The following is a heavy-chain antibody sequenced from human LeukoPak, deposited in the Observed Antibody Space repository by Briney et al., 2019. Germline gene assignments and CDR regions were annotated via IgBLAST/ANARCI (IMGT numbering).Heavy chain of an antibody. J-gene: IGHJ4*02. D-gene: IGHD3-9*01. V-gene: IGHV3-9*01. CDR2: ISWNSGSI. Sequence: GGSLRLSCAASGFTFSSYSMNWVRQAPGKGLEWVSGISWNSGSIGYADSVKGRFTISRDNAKNSLYLQMNSLRAEDTALYYCAKGVLYDILTGYPDYWGQGTLVTVSS. CDR3: AKGVLYDILTGYPDY. CDR1: GFTFSSYS.